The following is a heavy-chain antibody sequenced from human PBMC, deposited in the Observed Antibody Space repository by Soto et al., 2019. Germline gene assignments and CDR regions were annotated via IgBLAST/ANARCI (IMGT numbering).Heavy chain of an antibody. Sequence: LRLSCAASGFTFSSYGMHWVRQAPGKGLEWVAVIRYDGSNKYYADSVKGRFTISRDNSKNTLYLQMNSLRAEDTAVYYCARDGDYSGLFYYYGMDVWGQGTTVTVSS. CDR3: ARDGDYSGLFYYYGMDV. CDR1: GFTFSSYG. D-gene: IGHD4-4*01. CDR2: IRYDGSNK. V-gene: IGHV3-33*01. J-gene: IGHJ6*02.